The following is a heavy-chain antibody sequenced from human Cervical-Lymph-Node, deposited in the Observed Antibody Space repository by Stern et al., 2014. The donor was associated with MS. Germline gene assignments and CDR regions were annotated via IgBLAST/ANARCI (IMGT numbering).Heavy chain of an antibody. Sequence: EVQLVESGGGLVKPGGSLKLSCAVSGFTFSSYSMNWVRQAPGKGLEWVSSISSSSSDIYCAYSVKGRFTISRDNAKNSLSLQMNSLRAEDTAVYYCARDYDGNYLTYFEYWGQGTLVTVSS. D-gene: IGHD2/OR15-2a*01. CDR2: ISSSSSDI. J-gene: IGHJ4*02. CDR3: ARDYDGNYLTYFEY. CDR1: GFTFSSYS. V-gene: IGHV3-21*01.